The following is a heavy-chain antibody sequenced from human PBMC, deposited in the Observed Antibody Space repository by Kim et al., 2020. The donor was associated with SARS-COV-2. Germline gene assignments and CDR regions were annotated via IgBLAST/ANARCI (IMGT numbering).Heavy chain of an antibody. V-gene: IGHV3-21*01. Sequence: GGSLRLSCAASGFTFSSYSMNWVRQAPGKGLEWVSSISSSSSYIYYADSVKGRFTISRDNAKNSLYLQMNSLRAEDTAVYYCASLTGGITIFGDGFYWGQGTLVTVSS. J-gene: IGHJ4*02. CDR3: ASLTGGITIFGDGFY. CDR2: ISSSSSYI. CDR1: GFTFSSYS. D-gene: IGHD3-3*01.